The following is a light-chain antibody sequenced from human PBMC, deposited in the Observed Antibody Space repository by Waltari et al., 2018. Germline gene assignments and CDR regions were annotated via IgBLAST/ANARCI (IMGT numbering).Light chain of an antibody. V-gene: IGLV2-11*01. Sequence: QSALTQPRSVSGSPGQSVTISCTGTTSDVGGYHYVSWFQQHPGKAPKLIIYDVSERPSGVPDRFSGSKSDNTASLTISGLQAEDEADYYCSSYAGSYTYVFGSGTKVTVL. CDR1: TSDVGGYHY. J-gene: IGLJ1*01. CDR3: SSYAGSYTYV. CDR2: DVS.